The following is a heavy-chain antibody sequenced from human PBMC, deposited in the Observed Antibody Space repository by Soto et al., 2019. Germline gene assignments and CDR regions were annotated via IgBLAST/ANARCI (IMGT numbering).Heavy chain of an antibody. Sequence: QVQLVQSGAEVKKPGASVKVSCKASGYTFTSYGISWVRQAPGQGLEWMGWISTYNGNTKYAQKLQGRVTMTTDTSTSPAYMEVRSLRSDDTAVFSCAREMVRGVGSDYWGQGTLVTVSS. J-gene: IGHJ4*02. D-gene: IGHD3-10*01. V-gene: IGHV1-18*01. CDR2: ISTYNGNT. CDR3: AREMVRGVGSDY. CDR1: GYTFTSYG.